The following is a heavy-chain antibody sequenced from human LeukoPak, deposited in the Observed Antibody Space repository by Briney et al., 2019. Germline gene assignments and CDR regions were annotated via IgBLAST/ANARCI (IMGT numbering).Heavy chain of an antibody. J-gene: IGHJ4*02. V-gene: IGHV3-23*01. CDR2: ISASGSNT. Sequence: PGGSLRLSCAASGFTFSNYAMTWVRQAPGRGLECVSVISASGSNTDYADSVKGRFTISRDNSKNMVFLQTKSLRAEDTAVYYCAKVVGTGTTPTDYWGQGTLVTVSS. CDR1: GFTFSNYA. CDR3: AKVVGTGTTPTDY. D-gene: IGHD1-1*01.